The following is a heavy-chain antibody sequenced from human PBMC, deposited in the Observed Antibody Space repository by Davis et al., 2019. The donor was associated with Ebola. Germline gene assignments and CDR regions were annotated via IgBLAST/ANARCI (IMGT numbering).Heavy chain of an antibody. Sequence: PGGSLRPSCAAPGSTFSSYWIHWVRQAPGKGLVWVSRFNSDGSSTSYADSVKSRLTISRDNAKNTLYLQMNSLRAEDTAVYYCARNPGGANGMDVWAKGPRSPSP. V-gene: IGHV3-74*01. D-gene: IGHD1-26*01. CDR3: ARNPGGANGMDV. J-gene: IGHJ6*02. CDR1: GSTFSSYW. CDR2: FNSDGSST.